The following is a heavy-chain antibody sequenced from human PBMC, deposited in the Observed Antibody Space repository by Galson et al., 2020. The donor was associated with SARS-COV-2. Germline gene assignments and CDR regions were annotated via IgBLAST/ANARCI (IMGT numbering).Heavy chain of an antibody. CDR3: ATEPAYVWGSYRALH. J-gene: IGHJ4*02. V-gene: IGHV1-24*01. CDR1: GYTFSGHY. Sequence: ASVKVSCKASGYTFSGHYMHWVRLAPGQGLEWMGGFDPEDGETIYAQKFQGRVTMTEDTSTDTAYMELSSLRSEDTAVYYCATEPAYVWGSYRALHWGQGTLVTVSS. CDR2: FDPEDGET. D-gene: IGHD3-16*02.